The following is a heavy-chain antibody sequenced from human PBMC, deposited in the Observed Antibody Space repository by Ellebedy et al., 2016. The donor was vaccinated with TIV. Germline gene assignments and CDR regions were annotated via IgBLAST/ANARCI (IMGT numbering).Heavy chain of an antibody. V-gene: IGHV3-48*01. Sequence: GESLKISXAASGYTFSSSNMNWVRQAPGKGLEWLSYISSSSGTIYYADSVKGRFSISRDNSNNKLYLQMISLKTEDTAVYFCAKEFHNWGYGAFFDYWGRGTLVTVSS. CDR3: AKEFHNWGYGAFFDY. D-gene: IGHD7-27*01. CDR1: GYTFSSSN. CDR2: ISSSSGTI. J-gene: IGHJ4*02.